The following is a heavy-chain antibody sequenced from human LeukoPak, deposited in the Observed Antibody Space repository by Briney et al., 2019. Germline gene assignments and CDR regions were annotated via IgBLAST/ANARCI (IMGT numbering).Heavy chain of an antibody. CDR1: GGTFSSYA. J-gene: IGHJ4*02. V-gene: IGHV1-69*13. D-gene: IGHD3-22*01. CDR3: ARDPHYYDSSGYVPVGYFDY. Sequence: SVKVSCKASGGTFSSYAISWVRQAPGQGLEWMGGIIPIFGTANYAQKFQGRVTITADESTSTAYTELSRLRSDDTAVYYCARDPHYYDSSGYVPVGYFDYWGQGTLVTVSS. CDR2: IIPIFGTA.